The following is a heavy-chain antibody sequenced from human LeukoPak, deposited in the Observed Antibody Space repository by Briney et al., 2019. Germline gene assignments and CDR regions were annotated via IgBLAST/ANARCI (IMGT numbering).Heavy chain of an antibody. CDR3: ARLILGGLDAWVGLPASDYGMDV. D-gene: IGHD3-3*01. CDR2: IYYRGST. V-gene: IGHV4-39*01. J-gene: IGHJ6*02. Sequence: SESLSLTCTVSGGSISSSSSYWGWIRQPPGKGLEWIGSIYYRGSTYYNPSLKSRVPISVDTSKNQFSLKLSSVTAANTAVYYCARLILGGLDAWVGLPASDYGMDVWGQGTTVTVSS. CDR1: GGSISSSSSY.